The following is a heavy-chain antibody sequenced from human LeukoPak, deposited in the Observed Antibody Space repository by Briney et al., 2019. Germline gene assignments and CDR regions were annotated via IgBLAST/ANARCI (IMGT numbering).Heavy chain of an antibody. V-gene: IGHV1-18*01. CDR1: GYTFTTYG. D-gene: IGHD5-18*01. Sequence: ASVKVSCKASGYTFTTYGISWVRQAPGHGLEWMGWISTFNGHTNYAQSRQDRVTMTTDTSTSTVYMELSSLISDDTAVYYCARVDTVNYYYYMDVWGKGTPVTVSS. CDR2: ISTFNGHT. CDR3: ARVDTVNYYYYMDV. J-gene: IGHJ6*03.